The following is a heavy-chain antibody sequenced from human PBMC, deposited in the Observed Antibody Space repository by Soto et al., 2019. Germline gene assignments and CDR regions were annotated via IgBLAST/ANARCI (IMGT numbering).Heavy chain of an antibody. J-gene: IGHJ6*02. CDR3: ASEGRAAAEYYGMDV. CDR1: GGTFSSYA. D-gene: IGHD2-2*01. Sequence: SVKVSCKASGGTFSSYAISWVRQAPGQGLEWMGGIIPIFGTANYAQKFQGRVTITADESTGTAYMELSSLRSEDTAVYYCASEGRAAAEYYGMDVWGQGTTVTVSS. V-gene: IGHV1-69*13. CDR2: IIPIFGTA.